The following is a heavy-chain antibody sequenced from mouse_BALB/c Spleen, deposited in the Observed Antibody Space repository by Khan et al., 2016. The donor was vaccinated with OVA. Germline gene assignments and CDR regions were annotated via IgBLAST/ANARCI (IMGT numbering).Heavy chain of an antibody. J-gene: IGHJ3*01. Sequence: VQLKQSGPEVVKPGASVKISCKASGYTFTDYNMDWLRQRHGKSLEWIGYFFPNSGGSGYNQKFKTTATLTVDISSSTAYMDLRSLTSEDSAVYYCVRSGYCSFAFWGQGTLVTVSA. V-gene: IGHV1S29*02. CDR3: VRSGYCSFAF. CDR1: GYTFTDYN. D-gene: IGHD1-2*01. CDR2: FFPNSGGS.